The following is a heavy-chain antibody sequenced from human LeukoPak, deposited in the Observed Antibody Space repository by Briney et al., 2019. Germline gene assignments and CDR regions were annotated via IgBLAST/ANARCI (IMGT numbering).Heavy chain of an antibody. J-gene: IGHJ4*02. CDR1: GGSISSGTYF. Sequence: SEPLSLTCIVSGGSISSGTYFWGWIRQPPGKGLEWIGSIYYSGSTYYNPSLKHRVTIYVDASDNHYSLQLNSVSPADAAVYYCARVCSSTSCYPDYWGQRSLVTASA. V-gene: IGHV4-39*01. D-gene: IGHD2-2*01. CDR2: IYYSGST. CDR3: ARVCSSTSCYPDY.